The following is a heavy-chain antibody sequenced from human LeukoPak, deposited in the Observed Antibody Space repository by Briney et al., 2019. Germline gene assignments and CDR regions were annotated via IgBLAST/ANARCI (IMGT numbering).Heavy chain of an antibody. J-gene: IGHJ4*02. Sequence: SETLSLTCTVSGGSISSSSYYWGWIRLPPGKGLEWIGSIYYSGSTYYNPSLKSRVTISVDTSKNQFSLKLSSVTAADTAVYYCARQLGYCSSTSCYADKVDYWGQGTLVTVSS. CDR1: GGSISSSSYY. CDR3: ARQLGYCSSTSCYADKVDY. D-gene: IGHD2-2*01. V-gene: IGHV4-39*01. CDR2: IYYSGST.